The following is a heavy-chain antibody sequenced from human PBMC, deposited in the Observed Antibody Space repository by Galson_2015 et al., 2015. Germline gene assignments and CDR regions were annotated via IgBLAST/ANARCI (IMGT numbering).Heavy chain of an antibody. Sequence: LRLSCAASGFTFDSYSMNWVRQAPGKGLEWVSSISSSSHYIYYADSVKGRFTISRDNARTSLYLQMNSLRVEDTAVYYCVRDHFRQLTTFDPWGQGTLVTVSS. J-gene: IGHJ5*02. CDR2: ISSSSHYI. CDR3: VRDHFRQLTTFDP. V-gene: IGHV3-21*01. CDR1: GFTFDSYS. D-gene: IGHD3-22*01.